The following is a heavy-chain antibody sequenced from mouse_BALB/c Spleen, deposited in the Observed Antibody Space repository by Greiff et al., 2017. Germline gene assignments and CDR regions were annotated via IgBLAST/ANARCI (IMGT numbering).Heavy chain of an antibody. CDR3: ARLLYYDAMDY. Sequence: EVQLVESGGGLVKPGGSLKLSCAASGFAFSSYDMSWVRQTPEKRLEWVAYISSGGGSTYYPDTVKGRFTISRDNAKNTLYLQMSSLKSEDTAMYYCARLLYYDAMDYWGQGTSVTVSS. J-gene: IGHJ4*01. V-gene: IGHV5-12-1*01. D-gene: IGHD2-1*01. CDR2: ISSGGGST. CDR1: GFAFSSYD.